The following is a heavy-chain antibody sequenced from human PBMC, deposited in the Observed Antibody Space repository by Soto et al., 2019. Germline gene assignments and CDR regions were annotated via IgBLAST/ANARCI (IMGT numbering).Heavy chain of an antibody. D-gene: IGHD1-1*01. CDR1: GFTFSSYA. Sequence: GSLRLSCAASGFTFSSYAMSWVRQAPGKGLEWVSAISGSGGSTYYADSVKGRFTISRDNSKNTLYLQMSSLRAEDTAVYYCVKDPNWNDVPIPWGQGTLVTVS. J-gene: IGHJ5*02. CDR2: ISGSGGST. V-gene: IGHV3-23*01. CDR3: VKDPNWNDVPIP.